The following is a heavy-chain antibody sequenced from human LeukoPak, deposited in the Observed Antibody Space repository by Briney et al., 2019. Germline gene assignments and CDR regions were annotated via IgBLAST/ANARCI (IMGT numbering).Heavy chain of an antibody. CDR3: VCDFEVPSAAPDYYYYYYMDV. CDR1: GFPFSVYA. D-gene: IGHD2-2*01. V-gene: IGHV3-21*05. CDR2: IGSAGTDI. Sequence: GGSLRFSCAASGFPFSVYAMNWVRLALGKGVERISFIGSAGTDIYYADSVRGRFTVSRDNVENSLYLQMDSLRVEDTAVSYCVCDFEVPSAAPDYYYYYYMDVWGKGTTVTVSS. J-gene: IGHJ6*03.